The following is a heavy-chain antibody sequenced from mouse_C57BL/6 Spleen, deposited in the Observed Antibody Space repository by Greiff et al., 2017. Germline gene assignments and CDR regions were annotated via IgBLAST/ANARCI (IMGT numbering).Heavy chain of an antibody. CDR3: DGGQLRHGGDY. CDR2: IDPADGET. Sequence: EVQLQQPGAELVKPGASVKLSCTASGYTITDYYMHWVKQRTEQGLEWIGRIDPADGETNYAPKFKGKATLTADTSSNTAYLQLSSLTSEETADYYCDGGQLRHGGDYWGQGTSVTVSS. V-gene: IGHV14-2*01. J-gene: IGHJ4*01. CDR1: GYTITDYY. D-gene: IGHD3-2*02.